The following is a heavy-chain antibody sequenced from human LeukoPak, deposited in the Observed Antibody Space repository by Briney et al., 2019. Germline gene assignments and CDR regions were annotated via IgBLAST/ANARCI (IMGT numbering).Heavy chain of an antibody. CDR2: INPNSGGT. CDR1: GYTFTGYY. CDR3: ARVSSMAASFDY. J-gene: IGHJ4*02. Sequence: ASVPESCKASGYTFTGYYMHWVRQAPGQGLEWMGWINPNSGGTNYAQKFQGRVTMTRDTSISTAYMELSRLRSDDTAVYYCARVSSMAASFDYWGQGTLVTVSS. D-gene: IGHD6-6*01. V-gene: IGHV1-2*02.